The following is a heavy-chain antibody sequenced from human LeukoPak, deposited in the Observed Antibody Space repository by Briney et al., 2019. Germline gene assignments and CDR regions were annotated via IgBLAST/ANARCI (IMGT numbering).Heavy chain of an antibody. J-gene: IGHJ4*02. D-gene: IGHD2-15*01. CDR3: ARGGKCSDGKCYLIDY. V-gene: IGHV3-30*04. CDR2: MSFDGSHE. Sequence: GGSLTLSCAASGFTFSNSAMHWVRQAPGKGLEWVAIMSFDGSHERYGDSVKGRFTLSRDNSKNTLYLQINSLRTEDTAVYYCARGGKCSDGKCYLIDYWGQGTLVTVSS. CDR1: GFTFSNSA.